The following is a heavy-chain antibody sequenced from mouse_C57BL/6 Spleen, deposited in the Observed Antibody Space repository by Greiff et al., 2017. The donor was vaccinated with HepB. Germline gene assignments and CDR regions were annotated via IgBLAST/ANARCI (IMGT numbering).Heavy chain of an antibody. V-gene: IGHV1-4*01. Sequence: QVQLQQSGAELARPGASVKMSCKASGYTFTSYTMHWVKQRPGQGLEWIGYINPSSGYTKYNQKFKDKATLTADKSSSTAYMQLSSLTSEDSAVYYCARLGTAQATGYAMDYWGQGTSVTVSS. CDR3: ARLGTAQATGYAMDY. CDR2: INPSSGYT. CDR1: GYTFTSYT. J-gene: IGHJ4*01. D-gene: IGHD3-2*02.